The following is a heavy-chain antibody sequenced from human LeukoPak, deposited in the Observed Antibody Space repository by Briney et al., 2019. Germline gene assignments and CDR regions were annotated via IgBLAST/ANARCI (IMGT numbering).Heavy chain of an antibody. V-gene: IGHV3-48*01. CDR3: ARGGFYYYDSSGYSFDY. CDR1: GFTFSSYS. D-gene: IGHD3-22*01. Sequence: GGSLRLSCAASGFTFSSYSMNWVRQAPGKGLEWVSYISSSSSTIYYADSVKGRFTISRDNAKNSLYLQMNSLRAEDTAVYYCARGGFYYYDSSGYSFDYWGQGTLVTVSS. J-gene: IGHJ4*02. CDR2: ISSSSSTI.